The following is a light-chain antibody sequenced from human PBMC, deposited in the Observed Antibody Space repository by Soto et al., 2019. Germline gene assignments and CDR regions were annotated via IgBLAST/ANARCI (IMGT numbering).Light chain of an antibody. Sequence: VVLTQSPATLSLSPGDTATLSCGASQSVSSSLAWYQQKPGQAPRLLIYDTSSRATGSPARFSGSGSGTDFTLTISSLEPEDFAVYYCHHRGNWITFGLGTRLEIK. CDR1: QSVSSS. CDR3: HHRGNWIT. CDR2: DTS. J-gene: IGKJ5*01. V-gene: IGKV3-11*01.